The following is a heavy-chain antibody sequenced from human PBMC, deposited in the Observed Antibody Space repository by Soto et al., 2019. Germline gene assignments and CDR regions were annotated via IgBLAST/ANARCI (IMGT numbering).Heavy chain of an antibody. D-gene: IGHD4-17*01. CDR2: IYHSGST. CDR3: ARHEGYGDAHQFYYGMDV. J-gene: IGHJ6*02. CDR1: GGSIKRSSYY. V-gene: IGHV4-39*01. Sequence: QLQMQESGPGLVKPSETLSLTCTVSGGSIKRSSYYWGWIRQPPGKGLEWIGSIYHSGSTYYNPSLKSRVTISVDTSKSQFSLNLTSVTAADTAVYYCARHEGYGDAHQFYYGMDVWGQGTTVTVSS.